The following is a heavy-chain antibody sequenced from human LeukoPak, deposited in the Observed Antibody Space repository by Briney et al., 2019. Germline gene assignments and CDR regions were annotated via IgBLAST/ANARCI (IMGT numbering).Heavy chain of an antibody. J-gene: IGHJ5*02. D-gene: IGHD3-10*01. CDR3: ARGGYYGSGNDFRFDP. CDR1: GGSISSYY. CDR2: IYYSGST. Sequence: SETLSLTRTVSGGSISSYYRSWIRQPPGKGLEWIGYIYYSGSTNYNPSLKSRVTISVETSKNQFSLKLKSVTAADTAVYYCARGGYYGSGNDFRFDPWGQGTLVTVSS. V-gene: IGHV4-59*01.